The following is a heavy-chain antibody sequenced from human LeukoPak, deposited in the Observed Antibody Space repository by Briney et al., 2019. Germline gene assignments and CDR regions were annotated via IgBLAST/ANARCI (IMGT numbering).Heavy chain of an antibody. V-gene: IGHV3-30-3*01. Sequence: GGSLRLSCAASGFTFSSYWMSWVRQAPGKGLEWVAVISYDGSNKYYADSVKGRFTISRDNSKNTLYLQMNSLRAEDTAVYYCARDPSSGWYGVYYYYYYMDVWGKGTTVTVSS. D-gene: IGHD6-19*01. J-gene: IGHJ6*03. CDR3: ARDPSSGWYGVYYYYYYMDV. CDR2: ISYDGSNK. CDR1: GFTFSSYW.